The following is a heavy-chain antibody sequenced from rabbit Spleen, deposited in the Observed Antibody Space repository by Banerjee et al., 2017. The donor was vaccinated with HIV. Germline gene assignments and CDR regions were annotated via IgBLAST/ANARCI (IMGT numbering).Heavy chain of an antibody. D-gene: IGHD2-1*01. V-gene: IGHV1S45*01. J-gene: IGHJ4*01. CDR1: GFSFSSSYW. CDR2: IDPIFGRT. CDR3: VRDLGYDDYSEKGYFNL. Sequence: QEQLEESGGDLVKPEGSLTLTCTASGFSFSSSYWICWVRQAPGKGLEWIGYIDPIFGRTYYASWVNGRFTISSHNAQNTLYLQLNSLTAADTATYFCVRDLGYDDYSEKGYFNLWGPGTLVTVS.